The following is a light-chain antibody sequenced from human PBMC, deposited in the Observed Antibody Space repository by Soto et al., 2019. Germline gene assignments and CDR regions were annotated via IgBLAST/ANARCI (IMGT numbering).Light chain of an antibody. V-gene: IGKV1D-12*01. Sequence: DIQMTQSPSSVSASVGDRVTITCRASQGISSWLVWYQQKPGKAPKLLIYSASSLQSGVPSRFSGSGSGTDFTLSISSLQPEDFATYYGQQADSFPLATFGQGTRLEIK. CDR3: QQADSFPLAT. CDR2: SAS. J-gene: IGKJ5*01. CDR1: QGISSW.